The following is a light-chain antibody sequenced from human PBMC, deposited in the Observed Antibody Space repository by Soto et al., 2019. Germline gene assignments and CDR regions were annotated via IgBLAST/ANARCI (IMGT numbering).Light chain of an antibody. CDR1: QSVHNN. Sequence: EVVMTQSPATLSVSPGDRATLSCRASQSVHNNLSWYQQKPAQAPRLLIFDTSTRATDIPIRFTGGGSGTEFTLTISSLQSEDSAVYYCQQYEIWPLTFGVGTKVEIK. CDR2: DTS. V-gene: IGKV3-15*01. CDR3: QQYEIWPLT. J-gene: IGKJ4*01.